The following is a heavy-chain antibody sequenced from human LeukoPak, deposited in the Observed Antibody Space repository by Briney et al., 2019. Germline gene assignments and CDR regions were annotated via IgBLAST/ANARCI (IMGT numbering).Heavy chain of an antibody. CDR1: GGSISGYY. V-gene: IGHV4-4*07. CDR3: ARDFTRNSYAVAEFFHP. CDR2: NYANGGT. Sequence: SETLSLTCTVSGGSISGYYWNWIRQSAGKGLEWIGRNYANGGTNYNPSLRSRVSMSVDTSKNQFSLKLTSVTAADTAIYYCARDFTRNSYAVAEFFHPWGQGTLVSVSS. J-gene: IGHJ1*01. D-gene: IGHD5-18*01.